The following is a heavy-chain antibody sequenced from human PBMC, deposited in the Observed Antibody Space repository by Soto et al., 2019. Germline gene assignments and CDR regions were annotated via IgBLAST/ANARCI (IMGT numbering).Heavy chain of an antibody. J-gene: IGHJ4*02. CDR1: GFTFDDYA. D-gene: IGHD3-22*01. Sequence: GGSLRLSCAASGFTFDDYAMHWVRQTPGKGLEWVADISWNSVTIDYAASVKGRFTISRDNSKNTLYLQMNSLRAEDTAVYYCAKDSYDSSGYSFDYWGQGTLVTVSS. CDR2: ISWNSVTI. V-gene: IGHV3-9*01. CDR3: AKDSYDSSGYSFDY.